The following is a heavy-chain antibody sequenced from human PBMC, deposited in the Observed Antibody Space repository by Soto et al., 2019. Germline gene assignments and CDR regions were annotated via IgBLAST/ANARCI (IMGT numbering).Heavy chain of an antibody. CDR2: IYHGGST. CDR1: GGSISSNY. D-gene: IGHD3-22*01. J-gene: IGHJ5*02. CDR3: ARVGPWVPYYYDSSPYTFENWFDP. V-gene: IGHV4-38-2*02. Sequence: SEPLSLTCTVSGGSISSNYWTWIRQPPGKGLEWIGSIYHGGSTYYNPSLNSRVTLSIDMTNNHVSLILNSVTAADTAVYYCARVGPWVPYYYDSSPYTFENWFDPWGQGTLVTVSS.